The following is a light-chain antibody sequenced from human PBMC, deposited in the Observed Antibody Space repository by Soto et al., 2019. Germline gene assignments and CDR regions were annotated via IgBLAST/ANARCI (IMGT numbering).Light chain of an antibody. CDR2: QAS. CDR1: QSISMW. J-gene: IGKJ1*01. Sequence: DIQMTQSPSTLSAFVGDRVTITCRASQSISMWLAWYQQKPGKAPQLLIYQASTLKDGVPSRFSGSGSGTEFTLTISRLQSDDFAIYYCQQYNDYPWTFGRGTNVDIK. V-gene: IGKV1-5*03. CDR3: QQYNDYPWT.